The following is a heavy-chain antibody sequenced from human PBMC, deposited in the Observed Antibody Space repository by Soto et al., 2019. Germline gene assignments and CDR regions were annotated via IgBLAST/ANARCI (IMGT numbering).Heavy chain of an antibody. Sequence: QMQLVQSGGGLVKPGGSLRLSCAASGFSFSDYYMSWIRRAPGKGLEWVSYIGASGSPIYFGDSVKGRFSSSRDNTNNSLYLQMNSLRPDDTAVYYCARVTYGMDVWGQGPTVIVSS. CDR2: IGASGSPI. CDR3: ARVTYGMDV. J-gene: IGHJ6*02. D-gene: IGHD5-18*01. V-gene: IGHV3-11*01. CDR1: GFSFSDYY.